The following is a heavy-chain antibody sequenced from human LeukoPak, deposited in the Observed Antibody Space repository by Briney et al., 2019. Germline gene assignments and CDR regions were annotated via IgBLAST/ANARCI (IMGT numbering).Heavy chain of an antibody. CDR1: GYTFTGYY. CDR3: ARGFWFGGVIDHFDY. CDR2: VNPVSGGT. V-gene: IGHV1-2*02. J-gene: IGHJ4*02. Sequence: GAPVRVSCTSSGYTFTGYYMHWVRQTPGQGLEWMGWVNPVSGGTSYAQKFQGRVTMTRDTSISTAYMELSRLTSDDTAVYYCARGFWFGGVIDHFDYWGQGATVTVSS. D-gene: IGHD3-16*02.